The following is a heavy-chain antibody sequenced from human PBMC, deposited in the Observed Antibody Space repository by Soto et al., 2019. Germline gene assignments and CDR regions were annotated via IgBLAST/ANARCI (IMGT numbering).Heavy chain of an antibody. CDR3: AKGIGAVYSSSWYGLEADY. CDR2: ISYDGSNK. CDR1: GFTFSSCG. V-gene: IGHV3-30*18. J-gene: IGHJ4*02. Sequence: QVQLVESGGGVVQPGRSLRLSCAASGFTFSSCGMHWVRQAPGKGLEWVAVISYDGSNKYYADSVKGRFTISRDNSKNTLYLQMNSLRAEDTAVYYCAKGIGAVYSSSWYGLEADYWGQGTLVTVSS. D-gene: IGHD6-13*01.